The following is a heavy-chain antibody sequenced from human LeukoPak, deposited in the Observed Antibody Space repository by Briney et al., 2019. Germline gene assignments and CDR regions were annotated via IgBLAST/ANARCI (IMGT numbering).Heavy chain of an antibody. D-gene: IGHD6-6*01. J-gene: IGHJ3*01. CDR3: VRRGGFETSSSFYAFDF. V-gene: IGHV5-51*01. CDR1: GYSFTSYW. Sequence: GESLKISCKGSGYSFTSYWIGWVRQMPGKGLEWMGIIYPGDSDTRYSPSFQGQVSMSVDKSINTAYLQWSSLKASDTAIYYCVRRGGFETSSSFYAFDFWGQGTKVIVSS. CDR2: IYPGDSDT.